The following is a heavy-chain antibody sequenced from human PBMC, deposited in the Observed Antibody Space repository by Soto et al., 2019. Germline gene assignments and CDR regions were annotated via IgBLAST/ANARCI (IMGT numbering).Heavy chain of an antibody. Sequence: LSLTCTVSGGSISSSSYYWGWIRQPPGKGLEWIGSIYYSGSTYYNPSLKSRVTISVDTSKNQFSLKLSSVTAADTAVYYCARLDRYSGSYYAFNYWGQGTLVTVSS. CDR2: IYYSGST. V-gene: IGHV4-39*01. CDR1: GGSISSSSYY. D-gene: IGHD1-26*01. CDR3: ARLDRYSGSYYAFNY. J-gene: IGHJ4*02.